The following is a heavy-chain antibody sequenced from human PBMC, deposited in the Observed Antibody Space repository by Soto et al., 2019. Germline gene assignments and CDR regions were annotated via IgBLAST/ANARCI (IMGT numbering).Heavy chain of an antibody. CDR2: IYYSGST. D-gene: IGHD2-15*01. V-gene: IGHV4-39*01. Sequence: SETQSLTSTVSGGNIRSSGYYWGWVRQPPGKGLEWIGSIYYSGSTYYNPSLKSRVTISVDTSKNQFSLKLSSVTAADTAVYYCARHTPAISISDHWGQGTLVTVSS. J-gene: IGHJ4*02. CDR1: GGNIRSSGYY. CDR3: ARHTPAISISDH.